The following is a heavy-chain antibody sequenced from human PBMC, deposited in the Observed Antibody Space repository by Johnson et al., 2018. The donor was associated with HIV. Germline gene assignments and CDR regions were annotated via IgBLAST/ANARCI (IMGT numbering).Heavy chain of an antibody. CDR2: IYSGGTT. Sequence: VQLVESGGGLVQPGGSLRLSCAASGFTVSSNYMTWVRQAPGKRLEWVAVIYSGGTTYNAASVKGRLTISRDNSKNTLYLQMNSLRAEDTAMYYCAVGIQLWFASEGDAFDIWGQGTMVTVSS. CDR3: AVGIQLWFASEGDAFDI. J-gene: IGHJ3*02. D-gene: IGHD5-18*01. CDR1: GFTVSSNY. V-gene: IGHV3-66*01.